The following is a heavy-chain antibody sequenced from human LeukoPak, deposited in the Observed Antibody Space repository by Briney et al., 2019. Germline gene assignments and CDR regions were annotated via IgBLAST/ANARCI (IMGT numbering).Heavy chain of an antibody. Sequence: PGGSLRLSCAASGFTVSSNYMSWVRQAPGKGLEWVSVIYSGGSTYYADSVKGRFTISRDNSKSTLYLQMNSLRAEDTAVYYCARYMILGFFFDYWGQGTLVTVSS. V-gene: IGHV3-53*01. CDR2: IYSGGST. CDR1: GFTVSSNY. CDR3: ARYMILGFFFDY. D-gene: IGHD3/OR15-3a*01. J-gene: IGHJ4*02.